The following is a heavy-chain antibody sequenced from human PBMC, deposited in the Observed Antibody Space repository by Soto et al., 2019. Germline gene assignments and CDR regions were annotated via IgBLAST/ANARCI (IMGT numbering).Heavy chain of an antibody. CDR2: INAGNGNT. D-gene: IGHD2-21*02. Sequence: ASVKVSCKASGYTFTSYAMHWVRQAPGQRPEWMGWINAGNGNTKYSQNFQGRVTIARDTFASTAYMELSSLRSEDTAVYYCAREAHIVVVTASDYFDYWGQGTLVTVSS. V-gene: IGHV1-3*01. J-gene: IGHJ4*02. CDR3: AREAHIVVVTASDYFDY. CDR1: GYTFTSYA.